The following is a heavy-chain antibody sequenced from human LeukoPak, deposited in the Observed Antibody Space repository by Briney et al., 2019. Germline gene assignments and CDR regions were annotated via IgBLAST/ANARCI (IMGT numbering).Heavy chain of an antibody. D-gene: IGHD6-13*01. V-gene: IGHV3-23*01. Sequence: GGSLRLSCAASGFTFSSYAMSWVRQAPGKGLEWVSAISGSGGSTYYADSVKGRFTISRDNSKNTLYLQMNSLRAEDTAVYYCAKDPRPKRYSSSWYSGWFDPWGQGTLVTVSS. J-gene: IGHJ5*02. CDR1: GFTFSSYA. CDR3: AKDPRPKRYSSSWYSGWFDP. CDR2: ISGSGGST.